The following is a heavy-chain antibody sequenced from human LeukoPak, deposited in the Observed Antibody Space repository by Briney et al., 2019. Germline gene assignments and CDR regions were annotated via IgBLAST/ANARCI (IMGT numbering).Heavy chain of an antibody. CDR3: ARGRRYYDSSGNDY. V-gene: IGHV4-34*01. J-gene: IGHJ4*02. Sequence: SETLSLTCAVYGGSFSGYYWSWIRQPPGKGLEWIGEINHSGSTNYNPSLKSRVTISVDTSKNQFSLKLSSVTAADTAVYYCARGRRYYDSSGNDYWGQGTLVTVSS. D-gene: IGHD3-22*01. CDR1: GGSFSGYY. CDR2: INHSGST.